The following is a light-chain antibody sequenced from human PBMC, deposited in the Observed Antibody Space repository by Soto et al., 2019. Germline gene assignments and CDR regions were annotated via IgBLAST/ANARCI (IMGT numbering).Light chain of an antibody. CDR2: DAS. CDR3: QQRSNWPVT. V-gene: IGKV3-11*01. J-gene: IGKJ1*01. Sequence: EIVLTQSPATLSLSPGERATLSCRASQGVSSYLAWYQQKPGQAPRLLIYDASKRATGISARFSGSGSGTDFTLTISSLEPEDFAVYYCQQRSNWPVTFGQGTKVEIK. CDR1: QGVSSY.